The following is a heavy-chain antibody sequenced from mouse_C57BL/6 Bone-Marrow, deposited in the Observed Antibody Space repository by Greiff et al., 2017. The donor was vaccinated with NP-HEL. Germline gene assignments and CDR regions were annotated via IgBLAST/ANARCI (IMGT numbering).Heavy chain of an antibody. CDR1: GYSITSGYY. Sequence: DVKLVESGPGLVKPSQSLSLTCSVTGYSITSGYYWNWIRQFPGNKLEWMGYISYDGSNNYNPSLKNRISITRDTSKNQFFLKLNSVTTEDTATYYCARKGLYDYDWYFDVWGTGTTVTVSS. CDR2: ISYDGSN. D-gene: IGHD2-4*01. J-gene: IGHJ1*03. CDR3: ARKGLYDYDWYFDV. V-gene: IGHV3-6*01.